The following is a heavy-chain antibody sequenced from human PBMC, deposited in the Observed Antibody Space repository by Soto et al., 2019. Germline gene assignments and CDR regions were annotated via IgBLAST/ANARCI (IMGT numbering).Heavy chain of an antibody. J-gene: IGHJ6*02. Sequence: QVHLVQSGAELKKPGASVRVSCKASGYSFTRNGISWVRQAPGQGLEWMGWISAKNGDTNYAQKFQGRVIMTTDTSTRTAYMELMSLRSDDTAVYYCVRDRDSDTWPSRDVWGQGTTVTVSS. CDR1: GYSFTRNG. CDR2: ISAKNGDT. D-gene: IGHD1-26*01. V-gene: IGHV1-18*01. CDR3: VRDRDSDTWPSRDV.